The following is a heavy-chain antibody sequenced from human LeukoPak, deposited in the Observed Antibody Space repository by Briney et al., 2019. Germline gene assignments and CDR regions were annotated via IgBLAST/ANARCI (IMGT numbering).Heavy chain of an antibody. CDR2: IYTSGST. CDR1: GGSISSYY. D-gene: IGHD3-22*01. Sequence: SETLSLTCTVSGGSISSYYWSWIRQPPGKGLEWIGYIYTSGSTTYNPSLKSRVTISVDTSKNQFSLKLSSVTAADTAVYYCARLSYYYDSSGRENCFDPWGQGTLVTVSS. CDR3: ARLSYYYDSSGRENCFDP. V-gene: IGHV4-4*09. J-gene: IGHJ5*02.